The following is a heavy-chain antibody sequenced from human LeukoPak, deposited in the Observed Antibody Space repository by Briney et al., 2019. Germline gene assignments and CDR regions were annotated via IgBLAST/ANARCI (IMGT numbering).Heavy chain of an antibody. Sequence: ASVKVSCKASGYTFTGYYMHWVRQAPGQGLEWMGWINPNSGGTNYAQKFQGRVTMTRDTSISTAYMELSRLRSDDTAVYYCASLGYCSSTSCYIWDYYYMDVWGKGTTVTVSS. D-gene: IGHD2-2*02. CDR1: GYTFTGYY. CDR2: INPNSGGT. CDR3: ASLGYCSSTSCYIWDYYYMDV. V-gene: IGHV1-2*02. J-gene: IGHJ6*03.